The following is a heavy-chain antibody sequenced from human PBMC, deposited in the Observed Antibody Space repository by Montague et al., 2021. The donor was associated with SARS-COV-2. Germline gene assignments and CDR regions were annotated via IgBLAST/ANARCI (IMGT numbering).Heavy chain of an antibody. Sequence: TLSLTCTVSGGSISSGGYYWSWNRQHPGQGLEWIVYNYYSGSTYHYPSLKSRVTISADTSKNQLSLKLSSVTAADAAVYYCARLTAGYCSGGSCYWGTGFDYWGQGTLVTVSS. J-gene: IGHJ4*02. CDR3: ARLTAGYCSGGSCYWGTGFDY. D-gene: IGHD2-15*01. CDR2: NYYSGST. V-gene: IGHV4-31*03. CDR1: GGSISSGGYY.